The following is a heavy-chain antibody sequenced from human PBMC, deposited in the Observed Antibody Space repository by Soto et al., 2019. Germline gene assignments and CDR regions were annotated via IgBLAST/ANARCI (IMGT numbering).Heavy chain of an antibody. Sequence: LRLSCAASGFTFSSYWMSWVRQAPGKGLEWVANIKQEGSEKYYVDSVKGRFTISRDNAKNSLYLQMNSLRAEDTAVYYCARDRSGSYIDYWGQGTLVTVSS. V-gene: IGHV3-7*01. CDR2: IKQEGSEK. CDR1: GFTFSSYW. CDR3: ARDRSGSYIDY. J-gene: IGHJ4*02. D-gene: IGHD1-26*01.